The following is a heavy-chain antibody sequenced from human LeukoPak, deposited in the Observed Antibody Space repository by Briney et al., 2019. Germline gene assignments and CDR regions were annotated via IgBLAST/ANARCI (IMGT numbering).Heavy chain of an antibody. CDR2: IIASSGST. CDR3: AKGGYNFVEVAYFDF. D-gene: IGHD5-24*01. V-gene: IGHV3-23*01. Sequence: GGSLRLSCTASGFSFNNFAMSWVRQAPGKGLEWVSIIIASSGSTFYADSVKGRFTISRDNPKNTLYLQMNSLSVEDTAVYFCAKGGYNFVEVAYFDFWGQGALVTVSS. CDR1: GFSFNNFA. J-gene: IGHJ4*02.